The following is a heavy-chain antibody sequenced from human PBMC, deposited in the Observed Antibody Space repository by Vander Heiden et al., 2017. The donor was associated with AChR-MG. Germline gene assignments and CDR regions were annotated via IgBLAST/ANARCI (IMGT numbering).Heavy chain of an antibody. CDR3: ARHYGAARPGWFDP. D-gene: IGHD6-6*01. CDR2: IYYSGST. CDR1: GGSISSSSHY. V-gene: IGHV4-39*01. J-gene: IGHJ5*02. Sequence: QLQLQESGPGLVKPSETLSLTCTVSGGSISSSSHYWGWIRQPPGKGLEWIGSIYYSGSTYYNPSLKSRVTISVDTSKNQFSLKLSSVTAADTAVYYCARHYGAARPGWFDPWGQGTLVTVSS.